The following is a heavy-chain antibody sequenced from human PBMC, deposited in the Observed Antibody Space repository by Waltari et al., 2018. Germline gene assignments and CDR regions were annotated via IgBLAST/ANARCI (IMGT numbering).Heavy chain of an antibody. Sequence: QVQLQQWGAGLLKPSETLSLTCDVYGVSFSGYYWIWVRQPPGKGLAWRCEISHYRSTKYNPSLKSRVTISLHTSKSQFSLNLTSVTAADTAVYYCARHLGGSRGMDVWGKGTTVTVSS. D-gene: IGHD1-26*01. CDR1: GVSFSGYY. CDR2: ISHYRST. J-gene: IGHJ6*04. V-gene: IGHV4-34*01. CDR3: ARHLGGSRGMDV.